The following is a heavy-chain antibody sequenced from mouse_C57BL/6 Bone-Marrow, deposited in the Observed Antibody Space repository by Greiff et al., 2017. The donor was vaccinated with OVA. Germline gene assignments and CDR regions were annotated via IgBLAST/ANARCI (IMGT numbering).Heavy chain of an antibody. CDR1: GYTFTDYY. CDR3: AGRYYGSRYYYAMDY. V-gene: IGHV1-26*01. D-gene: IGHD1-1*01. J-gene: IGHJ4*01. CDR2: INPNNGGT. Sequence: EVQLQQSGPELVKPGASVKISCKASGYTFTDYYMNWVKQSHGKSLEWIGDINPNNGGTSYNQKFKGKATLTVDKSSSTAYMERRSLTSEDSAVYYCAGRYYGSRYYYAMDYWGQGTSVTVSS.